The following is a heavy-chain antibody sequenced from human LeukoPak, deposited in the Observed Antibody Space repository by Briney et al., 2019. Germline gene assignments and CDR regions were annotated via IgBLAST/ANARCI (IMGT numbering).Heavy chain of an antibody. D-gene: IGHD1-1*01. Sequence: SETLSLTCTVSGGSISSYYWSWIRQHPGKGLEWIGYIYYSGSTYYNPSLKSRVTISVDTSKNQFSLKLSSVTAADTAVYYCALGTTGTLDFDYWGQGTLVTVSS. J-gene: IGHJ4*02. CDR2: IYYSGST. V-gene: IGHV4-59*06. CDR3: ALGTTGTLDFDY. CDR1: GGSISSYY.